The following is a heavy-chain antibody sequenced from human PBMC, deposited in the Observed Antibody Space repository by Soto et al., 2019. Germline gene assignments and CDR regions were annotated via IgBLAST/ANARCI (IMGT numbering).Heavy chain of an antibody. Sequence: VGSLRLSCTVSGFTFGNYGMHWVRQAPGKGLEWVASTSYDGNNKYYADSLKGRFTISRNNSKKMEYLQMSSLGPEDTAVYYCASGGESAEDFDYWGQGALVTVSS. J-gene: IGHJ4*02. CDR3: ASGGESAEDFDY. CDR1: GFTFGNYG. D-gene: IGHD2-21*01. V-gene: IGHV3-30*03. CDR2: TSYDGNNK.